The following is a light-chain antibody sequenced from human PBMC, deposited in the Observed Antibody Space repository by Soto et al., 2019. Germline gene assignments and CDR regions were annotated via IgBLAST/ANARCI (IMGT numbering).Light chain of an antibody. J-gene: IGKJ1*01. CDR2: DAS. CDR1: QSVSSY. V-gene: IGKV3-11*01. CDR3: QQRSNCPLT. Sequence: EIVLTQSPATLSLSPGERATLSCRASQSVSSYLAWYQQKPGQAPRLLIYDASNRATGIPARFSGSGSGKDFTLTISSLEPEDFAVYYFQQRSNCPLTFGQGTKVEIK.